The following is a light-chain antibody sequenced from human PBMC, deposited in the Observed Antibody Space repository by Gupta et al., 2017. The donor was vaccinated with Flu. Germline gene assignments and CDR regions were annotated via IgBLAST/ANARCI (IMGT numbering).Light chain of an antibody. V-gene: IGLV1-40*01. CDR2: DTN. J-gene: IGLJ1*01. CDR1: SSNIGAGYH. Sequence: QSVLTQPPSVSGAPGQRVTISCTGSSSNIGAGYHVHWYQQLPGTAPKLLIYDTNNRPSGVPDRFSGSNSGTSASLAITGLQAEDEADYYCQSYDSSLSGYVFGTGTKVTVL. CDR3: QSYDSSLSGYV.